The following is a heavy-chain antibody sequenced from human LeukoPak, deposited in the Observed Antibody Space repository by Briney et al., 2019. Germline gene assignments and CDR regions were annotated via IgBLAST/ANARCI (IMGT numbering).Heavy chain of an antibody. D-gene: IGHD2/OR15-2a*01. V-gene: IGHV4-59*01. J-gene: IGHJ4*02. CDR3: ARVGTFWHVVD. CDR2: IYSGST. Sequence: SETLSLTCTVSGGSISNYYLTWIRQSPGKGLEWIGYIYSGSTNYNPSLKSRVTISVDTSKNQFSLSLSSVTAADTAKYYCARVGTFWHVVDWGQGTLVAVSS. CDR1: GGSISNYY.